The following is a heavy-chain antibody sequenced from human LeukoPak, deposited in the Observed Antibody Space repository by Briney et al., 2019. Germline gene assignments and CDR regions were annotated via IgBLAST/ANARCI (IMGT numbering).Heavy chain of an antibody. V-gene: IGHV3-9*01. CDR1: GFTFDDYA. Sequence: SLRLSCAASGFTFDDYAMHWVRQAPGKGLEWVSGISWNSGSIGYADSVKGRFTISRDNAKNSLYLQMNSLRAEDTAVYYCARGPEGGSGSFFYWGQGTLVTVSS. CDR3: ARGPEGGSGSFFY. J-gene: IGHJ4*02. D-gene: IGHD3-10*01. CDR2: ISWNSGSI.